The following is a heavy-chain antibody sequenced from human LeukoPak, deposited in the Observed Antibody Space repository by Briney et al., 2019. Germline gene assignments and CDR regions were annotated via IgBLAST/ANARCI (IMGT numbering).Heavy chain of an antibody. D-gene: IGHD2-15*01. CDR3: ASILDIVVAGGAFDI. J-gene: IGHJ3*02. CDR1: GGSISSYY. Sequence: PSETLSLTCTVSGGSISSYYWSWIRQPAGKGLEWIGRIYTSGSTNYNPSLKSRVTMSVDTSKNQFSLKLSSVTAADTAVYYCASILDIVVAGGAFDIWGQGTMVTVSS. CDR2: IYTSGST. V-gene: IGHV4-4*07.